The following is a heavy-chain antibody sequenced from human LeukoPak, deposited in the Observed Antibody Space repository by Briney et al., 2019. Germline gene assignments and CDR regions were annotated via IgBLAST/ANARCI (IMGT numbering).Heavy chain of an antibody. V-gene: IGHV4-4*07. D-gene: IGHD5-12*01. CDR3: ASGYWGYYYYMDV. CDR1: GGSISNYY. J-gene: IGHJ6*03. Sequence: PSETLSLTCTVSGGSISNYYWSWIRQPAGKGLEWIGRIYTSGGTNYNPSLKSRVTMSVDTSKNQFSLKLSSVTAADTAVYYCASGYWGYYYYMDVWGKGTTVTISS. CDR2: IYTSGGT.